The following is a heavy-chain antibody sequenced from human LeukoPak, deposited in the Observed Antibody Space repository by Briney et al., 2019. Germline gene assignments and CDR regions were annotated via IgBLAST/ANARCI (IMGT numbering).Heavy chain of an antibody. J-gene: IGHJ4*02. Sequence: GGSLRLSCAASGFTFDDYGMSWARQAPGKGLEWVSGINWNGGSTGYADSVKGRFTISRDNARNSLYLQMNSLRAEDTALYYCARVRGIQLPFDYWGQGTLVTVSS. CDR1: GFTFDDYG. CDR2: INWNGGST. V-gene: IGHV3-20*04. D-gene: IGHD5-18*01. CDR3: ARVRGIQLPFDY.